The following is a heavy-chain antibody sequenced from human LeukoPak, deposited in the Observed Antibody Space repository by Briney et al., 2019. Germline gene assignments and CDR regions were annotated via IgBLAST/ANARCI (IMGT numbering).Heavy chain of an antibody. CDR3: ARQTGTTSGDY. J-gene: IGHJ4*02. CDR1: GSTFTSYW. CDR2: IYPGDSDT. V-gene: IGHV5-51*01. Sequence: GASLKISCQGSGSTFTSYWIGWVRQLPGKGLEWMGIIYPGDSDTRYSPSFQGQVTISADKSISTAYLQWSSLKASDTAMYYCARQTGTTSGDYWGQGTLVTVSS. D-gene: IGHD1-1*01.